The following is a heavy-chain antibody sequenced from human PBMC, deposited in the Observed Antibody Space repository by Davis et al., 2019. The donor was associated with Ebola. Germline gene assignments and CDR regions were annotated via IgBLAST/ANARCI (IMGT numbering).Heavy chain of an antibody. CDR3: AKGDTAKD. D-gene: IGHD5-18*01. CDR2: ISGGGGST. CDR1: GFTFSSYA. J-gene: IGHJ4*02. V-gene: IGHV3-23*01. Sequence: GESLKISCAASGFTFSSYAMSWVRQAPGKGLEWVSAISGGGGSTYYADSVKGRFSISRDNSKDTLYLQMNSLRGEDTTVYYCAKGDTAKDWGQGTLVTVSS.